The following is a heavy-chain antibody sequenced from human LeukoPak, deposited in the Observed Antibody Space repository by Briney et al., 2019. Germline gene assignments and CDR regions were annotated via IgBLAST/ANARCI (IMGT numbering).Heavy chain of an antibody. CDR2: IYYSGST. CDR3: ARGMGNYGSLDY. CDR1: GGSISSYN. V-gene: IGHV4-59*12. J-gene: IGHJ4*02. Sequence: SETLSLTCTVSGGSISSYNWSWIRQPPGKGLEWIGYIYYSGSTNYNPSLKSRVTMSVDTSKNQFSLKLSSVTAADTAVYYCARGMGNYGSLDYWGQGTLVTVSS. D-gene: IGHD1-26*01.